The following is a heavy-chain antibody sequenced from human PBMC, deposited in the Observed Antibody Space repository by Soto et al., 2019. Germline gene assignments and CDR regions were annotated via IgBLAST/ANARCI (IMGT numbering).Heavy chain of an antibody. Sequence: KPSETLSLTCAVYGGSFSVYYWSWIRQPPGKGLEWIGEINHSGAIHYNPSLKSRVTISVDTSKNQFSLRLTSVTAADTAMYYCARRKERSGPNYFDSWGQGSLVTVSS. J-gene: IGHJ4*02. CDR1: GGSFSVYY. CDR2: INHSGAI. V-gene: IGHV4-34*01. CDR3: ARRKERSGPNYFDS. D-gene: IGHD6-25*01.